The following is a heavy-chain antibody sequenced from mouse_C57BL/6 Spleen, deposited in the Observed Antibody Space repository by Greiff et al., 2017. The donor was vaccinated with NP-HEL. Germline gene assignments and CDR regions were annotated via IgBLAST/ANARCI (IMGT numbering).Heavy chain of an antibody. CDR1: GYTFTSYW. CDR3: PITTLVEGGFAY. D-gene: IGHD1-1*01. CDR2: IHPNSGST. V-gene: IGHV1-64*01. Sequence: QVQLKQPGAELVKPGASVKLSCKASGYTFTSYWMHWVKQRPGQGLEWIGMIHPNSGSTNYNEKFKSKATLTVDKSSSTAYMQLSSLTSEDSAVYYCPITTLVEGGFAYWGQGTLVTVSA. J-gene: IGHJ3*01.